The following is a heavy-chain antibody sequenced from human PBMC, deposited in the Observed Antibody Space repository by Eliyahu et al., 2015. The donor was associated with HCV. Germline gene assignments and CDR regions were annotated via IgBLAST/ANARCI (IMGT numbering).Heavy chain of an antibody. Sequence: VQLVESGGGLVQPGGSLRLSCAGYGFIFSKNWMSWVRQAPGKGLEWVANMKGDGSQKYYGDSVRGRFTISRDNAKNSLYLQMDSLRAEDTAVYYCAMSSVAYAESNYWGQGTLVTVSS. D-gene: IGHD3-16*01. V-gene: IGHV3-7*01. CDR2: MKGDGSQK. CDR1: GFIFSKNW. CDR3: AMSSVAYAESNY. J-gene: IGHJ4*02.